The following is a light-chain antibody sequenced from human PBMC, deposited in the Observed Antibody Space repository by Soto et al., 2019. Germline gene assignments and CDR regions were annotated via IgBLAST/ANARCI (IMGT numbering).Light chain of an antibody. V-gene: IGKV3-20*01. J-gene: IGKJ1*01. CDR3: HHFGSSPET. CDR2: AAT. CDR1: QSVSNTY. Sequence: EIVLTQSPGTLSLSPGERATLSCRASQSVSNTYLAWYQQKPGQAPRLLFYAATRRATGIPDRFSGSGSGTDFTLTISTLEPDDFAVYYCHHFGSSPETFGQGT.